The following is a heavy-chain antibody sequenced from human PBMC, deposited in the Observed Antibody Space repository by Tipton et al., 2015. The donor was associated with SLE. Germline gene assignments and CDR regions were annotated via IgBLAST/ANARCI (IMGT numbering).Heavy chain of an antibody. J-gene: IGHJ4*02. Sequence: TLSLTCTVSGGSISSHYWSWIRQPPGKGLEWIGYIYYSGSTNYNPSLKSRVTISVDTSKNQFSLKLSSVTAADTAVYYCARLDGYSSSHDYWGQGTLVTVSS. CDR2: IYYSGST. CDR1: GGSISSHY. V-gene: IGHV4-59*08. D-gene: IGHD6-13*01. CDR3: ARLDGYSSSHDY.